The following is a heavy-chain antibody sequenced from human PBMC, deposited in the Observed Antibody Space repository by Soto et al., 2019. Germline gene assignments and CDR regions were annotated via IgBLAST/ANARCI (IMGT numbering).Heavy chain of an antibody. V-gene: IGHV4-30-2*01. Sequence: SETLSLTCAVSGGSISSGAYSWSCIRHPQGKGLEWIGYIDHSGSTYYSPSLKSRVTVSVARSKNQFSLKLSSVTAADTAVFYCARGPYDSSGFYSAFDIWGQGTMVTVSS. CDR1: GGSISSGAYS. CDR2: IDHSGST. J-gene: IGHJ3*02. CDR3: ARGPYDSSGFYSAFDI. D-gene: IGHD3-22*01.